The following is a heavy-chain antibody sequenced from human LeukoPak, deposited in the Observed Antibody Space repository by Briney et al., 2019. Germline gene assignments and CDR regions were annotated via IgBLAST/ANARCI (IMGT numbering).Heavy chain of an antibody. Sequence: GGSLRLSCAASGFTFSNAWMSWVRQAPGKGLEWVSYISSSGSTIYYADSVKGRFTISRDNAKNSLYLQMNSLRAEDTAVYYCARDGFPRDGYNFDFRDWYFDLWGRGTLVTVSS. CDR2: ISSSGSTI. CDR1: GFTFSNAW. CDR3: ARDGFPRDGYNFDFRDWYFDL. D-gene: IGHD5-24*01. V-gene: IGHV3-11*01. J-gene: IGHJ2*01.